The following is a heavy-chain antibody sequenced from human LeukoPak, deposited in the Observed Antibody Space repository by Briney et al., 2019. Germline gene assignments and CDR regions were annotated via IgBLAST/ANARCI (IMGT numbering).Heavy chain of an antibody. CDR1: GYTLTELS. J-gene: IGHJ4*02. CDR3: ARDGYSGYDLDY. CDR2: FDPEDGET. D-gene: IGHD5-12*01. Sequence: ASVKVSCKVSGYTLTELSMHWVRQAPGKGLEWMGGFDPEDGETIYAQKFQGRVTMTEDTSTDTAYMELSSLRSEDMAVYYCARDGYSGYDLDYWGQGTLVTVSS. V-gene: IGHV1-24*01.